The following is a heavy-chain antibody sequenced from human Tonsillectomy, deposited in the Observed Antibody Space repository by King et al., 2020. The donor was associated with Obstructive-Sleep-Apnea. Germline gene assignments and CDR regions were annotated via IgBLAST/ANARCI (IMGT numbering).Heavy chain of an antibody. D-gene: IGHD3-22*01. CDR2: IRSKANSYAT. CDR1: GFTFSGSA. Sequence: VQLVESGGGLVQPGGSLKLSCAASGFTFSGSAMHWVRQASGKGLEWVGRIRSKANSYATAYAASVKGRFTNSRDDSKNTADLQMNSLKTEDTAVYYCTRHSQYYDSSGYYNDNWFDPWGQGTLVTVSS. V-gene: IGHV3-73*02. J-gene: IGHJ5*02. CDR3: TRHSQYYDSSGYYNDNWFDP.